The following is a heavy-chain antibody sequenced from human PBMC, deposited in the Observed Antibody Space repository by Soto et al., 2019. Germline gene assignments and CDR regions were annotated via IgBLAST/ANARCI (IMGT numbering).Heavy chain of an antibody. CDR3: ATRGGIAAAGTAYYYYGMDV. D-gene: IGHD6-13*01. CDR2: IYYSGST. V-gene: IGHV4-59*08. CDR1: GGSISSYY. Sequence: SETLSLTCTVSGGSISSYYWSWIRQPPGKGLEWIGYIYYSGSTNYNPSLKSRVTISVDTSKNQFSLKLSSVTAADTAVYYCATRGGIAAAGTAYYYYGMDVWGQGTTVTVSS. J-gene: IGHJ6*02.